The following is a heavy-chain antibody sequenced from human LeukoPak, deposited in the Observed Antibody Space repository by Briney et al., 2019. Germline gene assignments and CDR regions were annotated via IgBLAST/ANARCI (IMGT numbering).Heavy chain of an antibody. J-gene: IGHJ1*01. D-gene: IGHD3-22*01. CDR3: ARVPLSDPSGHYYPH. CDR2: INAGNGNT. CDR1: GYTFTSYA. V-gene: IGHV1-3*01. Sequence: ASVKVSCKASGYTFTSYAMHWVRQAPGQRLEWMGWINAGNGNTKYSQNFQDRVTLTRDTSASTAYMELNSLSSEDTAVYYCARVPLSDPSGHYYPHWGQGTLVTVSS.